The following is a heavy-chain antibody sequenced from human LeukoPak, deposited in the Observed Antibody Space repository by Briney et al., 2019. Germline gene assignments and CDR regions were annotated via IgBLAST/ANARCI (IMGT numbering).Heavy chain of an antibody. CDR1: GYTFTGYY. CDR3: ARDRSSTISSYYYYYMDV. V-gene: IGHV1-2*02. J-gene: IGHJ6*03. CDR2: INPNSGGT. D-gene: IGHD2-2*01. Sequence: GASVKVSCKASGYTFTGYYMHWVRQAPGQGLEWMGWINPNSGGTNYAQKFHGRVTMTRDTSISTAYMELSRLRSDDTAVYYCARDRSSTISSYYYYYMDVWGKGTTVTVSS.